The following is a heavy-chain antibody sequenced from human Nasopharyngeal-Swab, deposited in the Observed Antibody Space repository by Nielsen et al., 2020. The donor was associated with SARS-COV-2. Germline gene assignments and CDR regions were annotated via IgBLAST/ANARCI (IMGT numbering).Heavy chain of an antibody. D-gene: IGHD3-9*01. CDR3: AKDYDIGY. Sequence: GESLKISCAASGFTFSNYWMSWVRQAPGKGLEWVANMRKDGSEKYYVDSVKGRFTISRDNAENSLFLQMDSLRAEDTAVYYCAKDYDIGYWGQGTLVTVSS. V-gene: IGHV3-7*05. CDR2: MRKDGSEK. J-gene: IGHJ4*02. CDR1: GFTFSNYW.